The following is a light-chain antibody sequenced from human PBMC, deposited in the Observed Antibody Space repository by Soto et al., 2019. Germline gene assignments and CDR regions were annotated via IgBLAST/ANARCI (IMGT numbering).Light chain of an antibody. CDR2: AAS. J-gene: IGKJ1*01. CDR1: QSISNY. CDR3: QQSYSTPPT. V-gene: IGKV1-39*01. Sequence: DIQMTQSPSSLSASVGDRVTITFRASQSISNYLNWYQQTPGKAPKLLIYAASSLQSGVPSRFSGSGSGTDFTLTISSLHPEDSATYYCQQSYSTPPTFGQGTKVDIK.